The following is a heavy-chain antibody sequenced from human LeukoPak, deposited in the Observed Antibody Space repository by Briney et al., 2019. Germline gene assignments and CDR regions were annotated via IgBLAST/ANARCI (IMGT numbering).Heavy chain of an antibody. Sequence: PGGSLRLSCAASGFTFDDYAMHWVRQAPGKGLEWVSGISWNSGVIGYADSVKGRFTISRDNAKNSLYLQMNSLRAEDMALYYCAKGYCSSTRCYIGDYWGQGTLVTVSS. CDR3: AKGYCSSTRCYIGDY. D-gene: IGHD2-2*02. J-gene: IGHJ4*02. CDR1: GFTFDDYA. CDR2: ISWNSGVI. V-gene: IGHV3-9*03.